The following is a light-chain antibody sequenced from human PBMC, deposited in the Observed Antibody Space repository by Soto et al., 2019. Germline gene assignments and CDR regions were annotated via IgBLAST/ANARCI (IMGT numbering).Light chain of an antibody. CDR1: SSDVGGYNY. Sequence: QSALTQPASVSGSPGQSITISCTGTSSDVGGYNYVSWYQQHPSKATKHMIYEISNRPAGVSNRFSGSKSGNTASLTISELQAEDEVDYYCSSYTSSSTLYVFGTGTKLTGL. CDR3: SSYTSSSTLYV. V-gene: IGLV2-14*01. CDR2: EIS. J-gene: IGLJ1*01.